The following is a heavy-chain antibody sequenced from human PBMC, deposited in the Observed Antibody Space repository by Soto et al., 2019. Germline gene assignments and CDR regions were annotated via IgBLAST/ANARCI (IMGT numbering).Heavy chain of an antibody. Sequence: PSETLSLTCTVSGDSISSGSAYWGRVRQPPGKGLEWIGSFYYNGNTHYNPSLKSRATISVDTSKNQFSLKLSSVTATDRAVYYCARHLGPTGPNYWGQGTLVTVSS. J-gene: IGHJ4*01. CDR3: ARHLGPTGPNY. CDR1: GDSISSGSAY. CDR2: FYYNGNT. V-gene: IGHV4-39*01. D-gene: IGHD1-26*01.